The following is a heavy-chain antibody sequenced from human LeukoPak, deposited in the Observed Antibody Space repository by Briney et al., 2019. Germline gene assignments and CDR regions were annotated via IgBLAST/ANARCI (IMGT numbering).Heavy chain of an antibody. CDR2: IYYSGST. V-gene: IGHV4-59*01. Sequence: PSETLSLTCTVSGGSISSYYWSWIRQPPGQGLEWIGYIYYSGSTNYNPSLKSRVTISVDTSKNQFSLKLSSVTAADTAVYYCARVPVYAVTTPPHFDYWGQGNLVTVSS. CDR1: GGSISSYY. D-gene: IGHD4-17*01. CDR3: ARVPVYAVTTPPHFDY. J-gene: IGHJ4*02.